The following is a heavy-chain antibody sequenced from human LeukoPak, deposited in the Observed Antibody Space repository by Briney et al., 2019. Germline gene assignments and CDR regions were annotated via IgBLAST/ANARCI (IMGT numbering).Heavy chain of an antibody. CDR1: GYTFTGYY. V-gene: IGHV1-2*03. D-gene: IGHD2-2*01. Sequence: LGASVKVSCKASGYTFTGYYMHWVRQAPGQGLEWMGWINPNSGGTNYAQRFQGRVTMTRDTSISTAYMELSSLTSDDTAVYYCARDPAEEVVGIDYWGQGTLVTVSS. CDR2: INPNSGGT. J-gene: IGHJ4*02. CDR3: ARDPAEEVVGIDY.